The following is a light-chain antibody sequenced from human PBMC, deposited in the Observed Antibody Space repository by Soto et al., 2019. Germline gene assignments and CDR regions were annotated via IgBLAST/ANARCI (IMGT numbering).Light chain of an antibody. J-gene: IGKJ3*01. CDR1: QSVSSF. Sequence: EIVLTQSPGTLSLSPGESATLSCRASQSVSSFLAWYQQKPGQSPRRLIYDASNRATGIPTRFSGSGSGTDFTLTISSLEPEDFAVYYCQARSNWPSFGPGTKVDI. CDR2: DAS. CDR3: QARSNWPS. V-gene: IGKV3-11*01.